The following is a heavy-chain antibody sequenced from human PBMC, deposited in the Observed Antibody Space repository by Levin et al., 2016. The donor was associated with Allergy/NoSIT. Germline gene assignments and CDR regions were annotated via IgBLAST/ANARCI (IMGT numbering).Heavy chain of an antibody. D-gene: IGHD3-22*01. CDR2: ISAYNGNT. J-gene: IGHJ6*02. V-gene: IGHV1-18*01. Sequence: WVRQAPGQGLEWMGWISAYNGNTNYAQKLQGRVTVTTDTSTSTAYMELRSLRSDDTAVYYCARDVGYYYDSSGYYYGYYYYYGMDVWGQGTTVTVSS. CDR3: ARDVGYYYDSSGYYYGYYYYYGMDV.